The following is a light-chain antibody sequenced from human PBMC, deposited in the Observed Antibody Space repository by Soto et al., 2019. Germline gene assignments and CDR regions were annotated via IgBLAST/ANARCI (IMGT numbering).Light chain of an antibody. Sequence: QSVLTQPASVSGSPGQSITISCTGTSSDVGGYKYVSWYQQHPGKAPKLMIYEVSNRPSGVSNRFSGSKSGNTASLTFSGLQAEDEADYYCSSYTSSSTMVFGGGTKLTVL. J-gene: IGLJ3*02. V-gene: IGLV2-14*01. CDR2: EVS. CDR3: SSYTSSSTMV. CDR1: SSDVGGYKY.